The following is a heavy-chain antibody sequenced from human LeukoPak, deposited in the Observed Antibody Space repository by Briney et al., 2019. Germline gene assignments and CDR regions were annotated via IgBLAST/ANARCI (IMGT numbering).Heavy chain of an antibody. Sequence: PGGSLRLSCAASGFTFSDNYMSWLRQAPGKGLEWVSSISNSGTTIYYADSVKGRFTISRDNAKNSLYLQMNSLRAEDTAVYYCAELGITMIGGVWGKGTTVTISS. D-gene: IGHD3-10*02. V-gene: IGHV3-11*04. J-gene: IGHJ6*04. CDR2: ISNSGTTI. CDR1: GFTFSDNY. CDR3: AELGITMIGGV.